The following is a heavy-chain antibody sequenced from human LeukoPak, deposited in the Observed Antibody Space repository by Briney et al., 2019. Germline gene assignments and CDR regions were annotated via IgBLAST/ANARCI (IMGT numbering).Heavy chain of an antibody. CDR3: ARDPYVRKWKYGGGFDP. Sequence: SETLSLTCTVSGGSISSSSYYWGWIRQPPGKGLEWIGSIYYSGSTYYNPSLKSRVTISVDTSKNQFSLKLSSVTAADTAVYYCARDPYVRKWKYGGGFDPWGQGTLVNGSP. J-gene: IGHJ5*01. CDR1: GGSISSSSYY. CDR2: IYYSGST. V-gene: IGHV4-39*02. D-gene: IGHD1-7*01.